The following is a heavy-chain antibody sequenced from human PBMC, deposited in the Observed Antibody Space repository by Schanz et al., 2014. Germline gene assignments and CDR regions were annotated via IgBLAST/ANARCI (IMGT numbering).Heavy chain of an antibody. J-gene: IGHJ5*02. Sequence: QVQLVESGGGVVQPGRSLRLSCAGSGFSFSDYGMHWVRQAPGRGLEWVSAINTADTTYYADSVKGRFTVSRDNSKNTVYLHMNSLRDEDTAVYYCAKDMNREATAPESWGQGTLVVVSS. CDR1: GFSFSDYG. V-gene: IGHV3-NL1*01. D-gene: IGHD5-12*01. CDR3: AKDMNREATAPES. CDR2: INTADTT.